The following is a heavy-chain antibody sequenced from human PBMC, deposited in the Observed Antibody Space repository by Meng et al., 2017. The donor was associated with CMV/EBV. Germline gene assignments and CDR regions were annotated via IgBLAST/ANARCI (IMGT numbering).Heavy chain of an antibody. CDR3: ARAGFLKWAFDY. CDR1: GFTFSSYW. V-gene: IGHV3-7*01. CDR2: IKQDGSEK. J-gene: IGHJ4*02. Sequence: GESLKISCAASGFTFSSYWMSWVRQAPGKGLGWVANIKQDGSEKYYVDSVKGRFTISRGNAKNSLYLQMNSLRAEDTAVYYCARAGFLKWAFDYWGQGTLVTVSS. D-gene: IGHD3-3*01.